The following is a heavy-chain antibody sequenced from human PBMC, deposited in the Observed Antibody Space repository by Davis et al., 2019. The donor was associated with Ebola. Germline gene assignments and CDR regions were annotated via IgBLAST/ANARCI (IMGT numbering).Heavy chain of an antibody. Sequence: SETLSLTCAVYGGSISSSSYYWGWIRQPPGKGLEWIGSIYYSGRTYYNPSLNSRVTISVDTSKNQFSLKLSSVTAADTAVYYCARRGYSYGIFDYWGQGTLVTVSS. V-gene: IGHV4-39*01. D-gene: IGHD5-18*01. CDR3: ARRGYSYGIFDY. CDR1: GGSISSSSYY. J-gene: IGHJ4*02. CDR2: IYYSGRT.